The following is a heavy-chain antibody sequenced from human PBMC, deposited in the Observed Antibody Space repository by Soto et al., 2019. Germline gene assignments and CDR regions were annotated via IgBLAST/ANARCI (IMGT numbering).Heavy chain of an antibody. Sequence: EVQLLESGGGLVQPGGSLRLSCAASGFTFSSYAMRWVRQAPGKGLEWVSAISGSGGSTYYADSVKGRFTISRDNSKNTLYLQMNSLRAEDSAVYYCARRGSGSYYDYWGQGTMVTVSS. CDR3: ARRGSGSYYDY. V-gene: IGHV3-23*01. CDR2: ISGSGGST. J-gene: IGHJ4*02. CDR1: GFTFSSYA. D-gene: IGHD1-26*01.